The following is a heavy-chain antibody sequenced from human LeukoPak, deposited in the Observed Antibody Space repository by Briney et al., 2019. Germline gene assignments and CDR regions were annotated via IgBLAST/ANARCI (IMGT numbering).Heavy chain of an antibody. Sequence: GGSLRLSCAASRFTFSNYWMSWVRQAPGEGLEWVANIEQDGSEKNYVDSVKGRFTISRDNAKNSLYLQMNSLRVEDTAVYYCARDHLREGATGASEIWGQGTMVTVSS. V-gene: IGHV3-7*05. CDR3: ARDHLREGATGASEI. CDR2: IEQDGSEK. CDR1: RFTFSNYW. D-gene: IGHD1-26*01. J-gene: IGHJ3*02.